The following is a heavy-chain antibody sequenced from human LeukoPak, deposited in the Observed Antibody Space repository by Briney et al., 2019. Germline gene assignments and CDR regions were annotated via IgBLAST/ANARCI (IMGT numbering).Heavy chain of an antibody. CDR2: INWNGGST. J-gene: IGHJ4*02. V-gene: IGHV3-20*04. D-gene: IGHD1-26*01. Sequence: GGSLRLSCAASGFTFDDYGLSWVRHAPGKGLEWVATINWNGGSTGYADSVKGRFTISRDNAKNSLYLQMNSLRAEDTALYYCARVGDSGSYYGVDYWGQGTLVTVSS. CDR1: GFTFDDYG. CDR3: ARVGDSGSYYGVDY.